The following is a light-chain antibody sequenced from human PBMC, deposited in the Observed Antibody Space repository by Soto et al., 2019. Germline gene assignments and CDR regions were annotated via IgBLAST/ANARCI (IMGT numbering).Light chain of an antibody. CDR3: QQYNSYPYT. CDR1: QSIDSW. CDR2: DAS. Sequence: DIQMTQSPSTLSAFVGDRVTITCRASQSIDSWLAWYQQKPGKAPKVLSYDASSLESGVPSRFSGSGSGTEFTLTISSLQPDYFATYYCQQYNSYPYTFGQGTKLEIK. J-gene: IGKJ2*01. V-gene: IGKV1-5*01.